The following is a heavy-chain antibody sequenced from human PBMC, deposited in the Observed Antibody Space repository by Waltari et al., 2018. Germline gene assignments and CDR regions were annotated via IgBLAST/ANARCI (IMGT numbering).Heavy chain of an antibody. Sequence: GAEVKKAGSSVKVSCKASGGTFSSHSIGWVRQAPGQGLEWMGGIIPSIATVNYAPKFQGRITITADGSTTTTYMDLSSLRSDDTAIYYCARATEHSWVDSWSQGTLVTVSS. CDR3: ARATEHSWVDS. D-gene: IGHD1-26*01. V-gene: IGHV1-69*01. CDR2: IIPSIATV. J-gene: IGHJ4*02. CDR1: GGTFSSHS.